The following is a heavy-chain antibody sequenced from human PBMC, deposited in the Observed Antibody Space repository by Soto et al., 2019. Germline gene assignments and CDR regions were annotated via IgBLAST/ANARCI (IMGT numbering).Heavy chain of an antibody. J-gene: IGHJ4*02. CDR1: GYTFSTYW. D-gene: IGHD3-10*01. V-gene: IGHV5-51*01. CDR2: IYPGDSDA. CDR3: ARDRAGVPFDH. Sequence: PGESLKISCKGSGYTFSTYWIGWVRQVPGKGLEWMGIIYPGDSDARYSPSFQGQVTISADKSLTTAYMQWTSLRVEDTAIYYCARDRAGVPFDHWGQGTLVTVSS.